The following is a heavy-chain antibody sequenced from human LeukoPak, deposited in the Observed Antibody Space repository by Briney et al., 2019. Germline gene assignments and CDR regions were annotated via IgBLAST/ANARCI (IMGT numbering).Heavy chain of an antibody. Sequence: GASVKVSCKASGCTFTGYYMHWVRQAPGQGLEWMGWINPNSGGTNYAQKFQGRVTMTRDTSISTAYMELSRLRSDDTAVYYCARVHLTYYYDTSALDYWGQGTLVTVSS. J-gene: IGHJ4*02. CDR3: ARVHLTYYYDTSALDY. D-gene: IGHD3-22*01. V-gene: IGHV1-2*02. CDR1: GCTFTGYY. CDR2: INPNSGGT.